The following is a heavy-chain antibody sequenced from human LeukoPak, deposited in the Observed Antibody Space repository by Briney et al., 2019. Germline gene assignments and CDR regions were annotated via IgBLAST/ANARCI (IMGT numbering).Heavy chain of an antibody. CDR3: ARADSSSWYYFDY. D-gene: IGHD6-13*01. J-gene: IGHJ4*02. V-gene: IGHV1-2*02. CDR2: INTNSGGT. Sequence: ASVKVSCKASGYTFTGYYMHWVRQAPGQGLEWMGWINTNSGGTNYAQKFQGRVTMTRDTSISTAYMELSRLRSDDTAVYYCARADSSSWYYFDYWGQGTLVTVSS. CDR1: GYTFTGYY.